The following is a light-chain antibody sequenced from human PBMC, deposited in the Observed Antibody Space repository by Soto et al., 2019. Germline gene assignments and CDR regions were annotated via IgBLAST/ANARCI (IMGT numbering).Light chain of an antibody. J-gene: IGKJ5*01. Sequence: DIVMTQSPATLSVSPGERATLSCRASQSVSSNLAWYQQKPGQAPRLLIYGASTRATDIPARFSGSGSGTECTLTISSLQSEDFEVYYCQQYNSWPITFGQGTRLEI. CDR1: QSVSSN. CDR3: QQYNSWPIT. V-gene: IGKV3-15*01. CDR2: GAS.